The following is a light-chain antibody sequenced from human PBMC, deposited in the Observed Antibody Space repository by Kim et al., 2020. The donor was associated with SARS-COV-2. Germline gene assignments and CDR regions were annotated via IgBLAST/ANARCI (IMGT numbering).Light chain of an antibody. CDR2: YVS. Sequence: EIVLTQSPDFQSVTPKETVIITCRASQSIDNNLHWYQQRPGQSPKLLIKYVSQSISGVPSRFRGSGSGTDFTLTINSLEAEDAAAYYCHQSSTLPLTFGGGTKVEIK. V-gene: IGKV6D-21*02. J-gene: IGKJ4*01. CDR1: QSIDNN. CDR3: HQSSTLPLT.